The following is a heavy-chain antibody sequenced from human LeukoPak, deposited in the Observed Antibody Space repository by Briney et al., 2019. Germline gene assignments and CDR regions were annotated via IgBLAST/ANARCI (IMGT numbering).Heavy chain of an antibody. D-gene: IGHD2-2*01. V-gene: IGHV3-23*01. Sequence: GGSLRLSCEASGFSFSSYAMSWVRQAPGKGLEWVSAISGRGGSTYYADSVKGRFTISRDNSKNTVHLQMNSLRAEDTAVYYCAKEDIVVVPASYYYGMDVWGQGTTVTVSS. J-gene: IGHJ6*02. CDR3: AKEDIVVVPASYYYGMDV. CDR2: ISGRGGST. CDR1: GFSFSSYA.